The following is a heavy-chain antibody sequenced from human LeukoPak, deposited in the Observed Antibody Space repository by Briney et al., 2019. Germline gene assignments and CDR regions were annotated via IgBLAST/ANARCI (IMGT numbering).Heavy chain of an antibody. CDR1: GFTFSSYS. J-gene: IGHJ3*02. CDR3: ARGATYYYDSSGYYRPNDAFDI. Sequence: GGSLRLSCAASGFTFSSYSMNWVRQAPGKGLEWVSSISSSSSYIYYADSVKGRFTISRDNAKNSLYLQMNSLRAEDTAVYYCARGATYYYDSSGYYRPNDAFDIWGQGTMVTVSS. CDR2: ISSSSSYI. D-gene: IGHD3-22*01. V-gene: IGHV3-21*01.